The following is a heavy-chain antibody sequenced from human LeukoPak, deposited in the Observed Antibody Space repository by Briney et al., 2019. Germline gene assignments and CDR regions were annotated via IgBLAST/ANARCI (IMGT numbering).Heavy chain of an antibody. CDR2: IYHSGST. CDR3: ARGHYYDKLRY. D-gene: IGHD3-22*01. V-gene: IGHV4-39*07. CDR1: GGSISSSNYH. J-gene: IGHJ4*02. Sequence: PSETLSLTCTVSGGSISSSNYHWGWIRQPPGKGLEWIGEIYHSGSTNYNPSLKSRVTISVDKSKNQFSLKLSSVTAADTAVYYCARGHYYDKLRYWGQGTLVTVSS.